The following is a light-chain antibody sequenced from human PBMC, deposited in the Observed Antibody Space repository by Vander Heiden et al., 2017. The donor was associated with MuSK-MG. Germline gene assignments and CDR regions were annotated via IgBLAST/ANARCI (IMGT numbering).Light chain of an antibody. CDR3: QVWDSVTDQVV. V-gene: IGLV3-21*02. CDR1: NLGGKS. J-gene: IGLJ3*02. Sequence: SFVLTQPPSVSLAPGQTARITCGGNNLGGKSVHWYQQRPGQAPVLVGRDDSDRPSGIPERVSGSHSGNTATLTISRVEAGDEADYYCQVWDSVTDQVVFGGGTKLTVL. CDR2: DDS.